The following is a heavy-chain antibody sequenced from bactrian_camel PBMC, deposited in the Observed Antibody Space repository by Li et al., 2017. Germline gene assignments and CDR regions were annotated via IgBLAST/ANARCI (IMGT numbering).Heavy chain of an antibody. J-gene: IGHJ6*01. CDR1: TYTSDTNC. V-gene: IGHV3S1*01. Sequence: HVQLVESGGGSVQAGGSLRLSCVVSTYTSDTNCMVWFRQVPGKEREGVATINTFGGITYYANYVKGRFTISQEEVKSTVYLQMNSLKPEDTAMYYCAAAMGDWCSRVAFVPSRFRYWGQGTQVTVS. CDR2: INTFGGIT. D-gene: IGHD3*01. CDR3: AAAMGDWCSRVAFVPSRFRY.